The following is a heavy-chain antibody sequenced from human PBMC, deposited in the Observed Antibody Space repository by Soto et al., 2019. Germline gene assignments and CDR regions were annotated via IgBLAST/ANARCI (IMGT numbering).Heavy chain of an antibody. J-gene: IGHJ4*02. D-gene: IGHD6-13*01. CDR2: IYYSGNT. CDR3: ASIAAPGTTHFDY. V-gene: IGHV4-39*01. CDR1: GGSIGSSSYY. Sequence: QLQLQESGPGLLRPSETLSLTCTVSGGSIGSSSYYWGWIRQPPGKGLEWIGNIYYSGNTFYNPSLKSRVTISVDTSKNQFYLHPPSVTAADTAIFYCASIAAPGTTHFDYWGQGTLVTVSS.